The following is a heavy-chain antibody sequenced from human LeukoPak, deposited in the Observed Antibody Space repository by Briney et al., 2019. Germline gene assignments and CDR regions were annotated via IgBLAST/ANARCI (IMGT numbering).Heavy chain of an antibody. CDR1: GGSISSCY. V-gene: IGHV4-4*07. CDR3: ARGPTSEGLEWLLYYPYFDY. D-gene: IGHD3-3*01. Sequence: SETLSLTCTVSGGSISSCYWSWIRQPAGKGLEWIGRIYTSGSTNYNPSLKSRVTMSVDTSKNQFSLKLSSVTAADTAVYYCARGPTSEGLEWLLYYPYFDYWGQGTLVTVSS. CDR2: IYTSGST. J-gene: IGHJ4*02.